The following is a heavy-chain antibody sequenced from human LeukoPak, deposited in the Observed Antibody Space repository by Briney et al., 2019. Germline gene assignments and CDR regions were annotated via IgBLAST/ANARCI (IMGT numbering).Heavy chain of an antibody. D-gene: IGHD2-2*01. CDR2: IYTSGST. J-gene: IGHJ5*02. CDR1: GGSISSYY. V-gene: IGHV4-4*07. Sequence: SETLSLTCTVSGGSISSYYWSWIRQPAGKGLEWIGRIYTSGSTNYNPSLKSRVTMSVDTPKNQFSLKLSSVTAADTAVYYCARVLGSTSSDWFDPWGQGTLVTVSS. CDR3: ARVLGSTSSDWFDP.